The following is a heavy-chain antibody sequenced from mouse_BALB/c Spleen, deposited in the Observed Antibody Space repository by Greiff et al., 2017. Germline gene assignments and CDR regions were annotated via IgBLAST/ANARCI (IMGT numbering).Heavy chain of an antibody. CDR1: GFTFSSYA. CDR3: ARPYDYDGRPMDY. Sequence: EVHLVESGGGLVKPGGSLKLSCAASGFTFSSYAMSWVRQTPEKRLEWVATISSGGSYTYYPDSVKGRFTISRDNAKNTLYLQMSSLRSEDTAMYYCARPYDYDGRPMDYWGQGTSVTVSS. J-gene: IGHJ4*01. D-gene: IGHD2-4*01. CDR2: ISSGGSYT. V-gene: IGHV5-9-3*01.